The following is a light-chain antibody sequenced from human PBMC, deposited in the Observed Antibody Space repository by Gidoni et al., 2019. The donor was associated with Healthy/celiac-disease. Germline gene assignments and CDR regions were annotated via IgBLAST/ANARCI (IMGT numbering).Light chain of an antibody. CDR2: LGS. J-gene: IGKJ4*01. Sequence: DIVMTQSPLSLPVTPGEPASISCRSSQSLLHSNGYNYLDWYLQKPGQSPQLLIYLGSNRASGVPDRFSGSGSATDFTLKISRVEAEDVGVYYGMQALQTGLTFGGGTKVEIK. CDR1: QSLLHSNGYNY. CDR3: MQALQTGLT. V-gene: IGKV2-28*01.